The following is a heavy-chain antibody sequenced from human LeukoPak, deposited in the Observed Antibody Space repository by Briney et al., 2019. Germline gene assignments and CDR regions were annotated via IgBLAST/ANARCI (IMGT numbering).Heavy chain of an antibody. J-gene: IGHJ4*02. V-gene: IGHV3-23*01. Sequence: PGGSLRLSCVASGFTFSSYAMSWVRQAPGKGLEWVSAISGRGGSTYYADSVKGRFTISRDNSKNTLYLQMNSLRAEDTAVYYCAKDDRSGGYSYGSYYFDYWGQGTLVTVPS. CDR3: AKDDRSGGYSYGSYYFDY. D-gene: IGHD5-18*01. CDR2: ISGRGGST. CDR1: GFTFSSYA.